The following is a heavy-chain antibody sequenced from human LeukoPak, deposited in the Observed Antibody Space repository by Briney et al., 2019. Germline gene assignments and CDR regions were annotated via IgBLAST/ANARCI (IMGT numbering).Heavy chain of an antibody. Sequence: GGSLRLSCAASGFTFSNYWMHWVRQAPGKGLEWVSAISGSGGNTYYADSGKGRFTIYRDNSKNTLYLQMNSLRAEDTAVYYCAKDLGVLERRHNDAFDIWGQGTMVTVSS. J-gene: IGHJ3*02. CDR1: GFTFSNYW. V-gene: IGHV3-23*01. CDR2: ISGSGGNT. CDR3: AKDLGVLERRHNDAFDI. D-gene: IGHD1-1*01.